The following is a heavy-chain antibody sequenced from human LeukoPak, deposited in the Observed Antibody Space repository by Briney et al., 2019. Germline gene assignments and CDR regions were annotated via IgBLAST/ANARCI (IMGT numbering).Heavy chain of an antibody. Sequence: SETLSLTCAVSGGSISSGGYSWSWIRQPPGKGLEWIGYIYHSGSTYYNPSLKSRVTISVDRSKSQFSLKLCSVTAADTAVYYCARGEYDFWSGYYGSVAFDIWGQGTMVTVSS. J-gene: IGHJ3*02. V-gene: IGHV4-30-2*01. D-gene: IGHD3-3*01. CDR1: GGSISSGGYS. CDR2: IYHSGST. CDR3: ARGEYDFWSGYYGSVAFDI.